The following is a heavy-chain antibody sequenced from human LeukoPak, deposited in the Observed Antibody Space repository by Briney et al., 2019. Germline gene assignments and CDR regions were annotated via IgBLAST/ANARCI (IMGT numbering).Heavy chain of an antibody. Sequence: GSLRLSCAASGFTVSRNYMSWARQAPGKGLEWVSVVYSGGSTFYADSVKGRFTVSRDNSKNTLYLQMNSLRAEDTAVYYCARGYYDSGGYLHGSAFDIWGQGTMVTVSS. CDR3: ARGYYDSGGYLHGSAFDI. CDR2: VYSGGST. CDR1: GFTVSRNY. J-gene: IGHJ3*02. V-gene: IGHV3-66*01. D-gene: IGHD3-22*01.